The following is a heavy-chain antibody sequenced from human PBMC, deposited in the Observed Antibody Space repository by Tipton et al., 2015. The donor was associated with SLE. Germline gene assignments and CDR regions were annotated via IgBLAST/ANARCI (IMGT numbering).Heavy chain of an antibody. Sequence: QVQLVQSGPEVKKPGASVKVSCKASGYTFTSYGISWVRQAPGQGLEWMGWISAYNGNTNYAQKLQGRVTMTTDTSTSTAYMELRSLRSDDAAVYYCATLCSNYVFDYGMDVWGQGTTVTVSS. CDR1: GYTFTSYG. V-gene: IGHV1-18*01. CDR2: ISAYNGNT. CDR3: ATLCSNYVFDYGMDV. D-gene: IGHD4-11*01. J-gene: IGHJ6*02.